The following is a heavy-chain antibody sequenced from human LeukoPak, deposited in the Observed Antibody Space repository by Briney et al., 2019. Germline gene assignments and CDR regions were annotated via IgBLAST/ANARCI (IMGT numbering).Heavy chain of an antibody. D-gene: IGHD5-12*01. Sequence: GGSLRLSCTASGFTFGDYAMSWVRQAPGKGLEWVGFIRSKAYGGTTEYAASVKGRFTISRDDSKSIAYLQMNSLKTEDTAVYYCTSGPSGYLYYYYGMDVWGKGTTVTASS. CDR1: GFTFGDYA. CDR3: TSGPSGYLYYYYGMDV. V-gene: IGHV3-49*04. CDR2: IRSKAYGGTT. J-gene: IGHJ6*04.